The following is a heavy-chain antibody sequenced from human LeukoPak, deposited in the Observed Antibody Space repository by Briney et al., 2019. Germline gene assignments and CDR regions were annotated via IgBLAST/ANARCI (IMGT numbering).Heavy chain of an antibody. Sequence: KVSCKASGGTFSSYAISWVRQMPGKGLEWMGIIYPGDSDTRYSPSFQGQVTISADKSISAAYLQWSSLKASDTAMYYCARTRMVRGVIIEFDYWGQGTLVTVSS. V-gene: IGHV5-51*01. CDR2: IYPGDSDT. J-gene: IGHJ4*02. CDR1: GGTFSSYA. CDR3: ARTRMVRGVIIEFDY. D-gene: IGHD3-10*01.